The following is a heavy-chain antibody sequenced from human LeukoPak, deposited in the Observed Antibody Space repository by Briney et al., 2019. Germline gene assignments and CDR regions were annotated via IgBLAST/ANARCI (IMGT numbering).Heavy chain of an antibody. J-gene: IGHJ1*01. Sequence: PSETLSLTCAVYGGSFSGYYWSWIRQPPEKGLEWIGEINHSGSTNYNPSLKSRVTISVDTSKNQFSLKLSSVTAADTAVYYCARSRWIQLKSGEYFQHWGQGTLVTVSS. D-gene: IGHD5-18*01. V-gene: IGHV4-34*01. CDR2: INHSGST. CDR1: GGSFSGYY. CDR3: ARSRWIQLKSGEYFQH.